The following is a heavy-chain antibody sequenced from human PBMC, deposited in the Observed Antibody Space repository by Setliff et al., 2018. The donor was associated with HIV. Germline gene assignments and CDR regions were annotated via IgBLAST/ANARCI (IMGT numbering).Heavy chain of an antibody. V-gene: IGHV4-39*02. Sequence: PSETLSLTCSVSGGSIISDIFYWGWIRQPPGKGLEWIGSIYPGSTKCNPSLRSRLTISLDSPTNQFSVTLSSVTAADTAMYYCARGGSYRFWSGYRYYYYYMDLWGKGTTVT. CDR2: IYPGST. J-gene: IGHJ6*03. D-gene: IGHD3-3*01. CDR3: ARGGSYRFWSGYRYYYYYMDL. CDR1: GGSIISDIFY.